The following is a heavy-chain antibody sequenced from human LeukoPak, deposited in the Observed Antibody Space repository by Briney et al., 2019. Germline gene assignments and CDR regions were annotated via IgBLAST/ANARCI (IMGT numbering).Heavy chain of an antibody. D-gene: IGHD3-10*02. J-gene: IGHJ6*04. V-gene: IGHV3-48*01. CDR2: ISSGSSTI. Sequence: GGSLRLSCAASGFTFSSYRMNWVRQAPGKGLEWVSYISSGSSTIYYADSVKGRFTISRDNAKNSLYLQMNSLRAEDTAVYYCAELGITMIGGVWGKGTTVTISS. CDR1: GFTFSSYR. CDR3: AELGITMIGGV.